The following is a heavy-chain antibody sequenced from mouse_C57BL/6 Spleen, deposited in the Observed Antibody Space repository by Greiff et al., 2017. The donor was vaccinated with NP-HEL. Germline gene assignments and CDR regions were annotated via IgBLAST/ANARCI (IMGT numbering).Heavy chain of an antibody. V-gene: IGHV1-4*01. Sequence: VQLQQSGAELARPGASVKMSCKASGYTFTSYTMHWVKQRPGQGLEWIGYINPSSGYTKYNQKFKDKATLTADKSSSTAYMQLSSLTSEDSAVYYCARSLGGIITTVVAPDYWGQGTTLTVSS. CDR2: INPSSGYT. D-gene: IGHD1-1*01. CDR1: GYTFTSYT. CDR3: ARSLGGIITTVVAPDY. J-gene: IGHJ2*01.